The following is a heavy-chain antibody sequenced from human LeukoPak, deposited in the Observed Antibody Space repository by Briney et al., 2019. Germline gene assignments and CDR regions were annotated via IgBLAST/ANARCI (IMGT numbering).Heavy chain of an antibody. CDR2: INAGGGNT. J-gene: IGHJ3*02. Sequence: ASVKVSCKASGYTFTNYYMHWVRQAPGQGLEWMGLINAGGGNTNYAQNFQGRVTMTRDTSASTVYMELSSLRSEDTAIYYCARIRDGYNAAYDIWGQGTVVTVPS. CDR1: GYTFTNYY. D-gene: IGHD5-24*01. CDR3: ARIRDGYNAAYDI. V-gene: IGHV1-46*01.